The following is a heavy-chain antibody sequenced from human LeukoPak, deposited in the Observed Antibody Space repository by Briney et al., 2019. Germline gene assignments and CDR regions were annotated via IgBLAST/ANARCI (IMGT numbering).Heavy chain of an antibody. V-gene: IGHV5-51*01. CDR1: GYSFTSYW. Sequence: GESLKISCRGSGYSFTSYWIGWVRQMPGKGLEWMGIIYPGDSDTRYSPSFQGQVTISADKSISTAYLQWSSLKASDTAMYYCARSYNWNSPVVDYWGQGTLVTVSS. D-gene: IGHD1-7*01. J-gene: IGHJ4*02. CDR2: IYPGDSDT. CDR3: ARSYNWNSPVVDY.